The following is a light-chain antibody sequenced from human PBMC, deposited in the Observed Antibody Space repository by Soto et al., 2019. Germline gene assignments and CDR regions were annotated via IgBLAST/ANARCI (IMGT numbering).Light chain of an antibody. CDR1: QTISSY. V-gene: IGKV3-11*01. CDR3: QQYGTPRSVT. J-gene: IGKJ5*01. CDR2: DAS. Sequence: EILLTQSPATLSSSPGERATLSCRASQTISSYLAWYQQKPGQAPRLIMYDASNRANGIPARFSGSGFGTDFTLTISKVEPEDFALYYCQQYGTPRSVTFGQGTRLEIK.